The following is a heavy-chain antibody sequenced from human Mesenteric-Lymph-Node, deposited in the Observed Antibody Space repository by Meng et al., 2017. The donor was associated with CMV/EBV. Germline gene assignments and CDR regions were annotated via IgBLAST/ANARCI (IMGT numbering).Heavy chain of an antibody. V-gene: IGHV3-30*02. CDR2: IQYDGNNK. Sequence: GESLKISCAASGFTFSSYGMHWVRQAPGKGLEWVAFIQYDGNNKYYADSVKGRFTISRDNSKNTLYLQMNSLRAEDTAVYYCANDRAGDFDYWGQGTLVTVSS. CDR1: GFTFSSYG. CDR3: ANDRAGDFDY. J-gene: IGHJ4*02.